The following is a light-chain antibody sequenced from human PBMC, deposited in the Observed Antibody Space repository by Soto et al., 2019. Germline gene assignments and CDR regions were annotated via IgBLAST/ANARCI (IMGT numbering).Light chain of an antibody. CDR1: QSISSY. J-gene: IGKJ4*01. V-gene: IGKV1-39*01. Sequence: DIQMTQSPSSLSASVGDRVTITGRASQSISSYLNWYQQKPGKAPTLLISAASSLQSGVPLRVSGSGYGTDCIFPLSSLQPEDFATYYCQQSYFNPLTFGGGTKVDIK. CDR3: QQSYFNPLT. CDR2: AAS.